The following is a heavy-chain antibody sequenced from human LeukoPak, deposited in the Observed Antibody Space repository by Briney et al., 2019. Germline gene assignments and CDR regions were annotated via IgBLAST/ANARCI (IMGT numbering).Heavy chain of an antibody. V-gene: IGHV3-74*01. Sequence: PGGSLRLSCAASGFTLSSYCMHWVRQAPGKWLVWVSHIKSDGSATSYADSVKGRFTISRDITKNTLYLQMSSLRAEDTAVYFCARDGLSTKPFDYWGQGTLVTVSS. CDR3: ARDGLSTKPFDY. CDR2: IKSDGSAT. J-gene: IGHJ4*02. CDR1: GFTLSSYC. D-gene: IGHD5/OR15-5a*01.